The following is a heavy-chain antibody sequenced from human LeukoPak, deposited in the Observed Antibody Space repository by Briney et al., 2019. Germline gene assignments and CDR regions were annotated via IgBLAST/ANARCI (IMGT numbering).Heavy chain of an antibody. D-gene: IGHD1-1*01. J-gene: IGHJ5*02. CDR1: GYRFTSYW. CDR3: ATVGTTGTRWFDP. CDR2: IYPGDSDT. V-gene: IGHV5-51*01. Sequence: GESLKISCKGSGYRFTSYWIAWVRQMPGKGLEWMGIIYPGDSDTRYSPSFQGQVTISVDKSISTAYLQWSSLKTSDTAIYYCATVGTTGTRWFDPWGQGTLVTVSS.